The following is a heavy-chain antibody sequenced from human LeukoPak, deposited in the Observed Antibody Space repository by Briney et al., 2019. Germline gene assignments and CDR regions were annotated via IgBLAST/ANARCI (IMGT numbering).Heavy chain of an antibody. CDR2: ISAYNGNT. J-gene: IGHJ4*02. D-gene: IGHD6-6*01. CDR1: GYTFTSYG. Sequence: ASVKVSCKASGYTFTSYGISWVRQAPGQGLEWMGWISAYNGNTNYAQKLQGRVTMTTDTSTSTAYMELRSLRSDDTAVYYCARVQVYSSSSRGSRNYFDYWGQGTLVTVSS. CDR3: ARVQVYSSSSRGSRNYFDY. V-gene: IGHV1-18*01.